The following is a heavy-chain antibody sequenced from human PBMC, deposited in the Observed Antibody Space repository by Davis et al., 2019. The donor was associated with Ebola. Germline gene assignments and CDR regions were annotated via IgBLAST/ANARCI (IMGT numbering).Heavy chain of an antibody. D-gene: IGHD1-1*01. CDR1: GGSISNYY. V-gene: IGHV4-59*08. Sequence: SETLSLTCSVSGGSISNYYWSWIRRPPGKGLEWIGYIYYSGSTNYNPSLKSRVTISVDTSKNQFSLKLSSVTAADTAVYYCARGTTSHYYWGQGTLVTVSS. CDR3: ARGTTSHYY. J-gene: IGHJ4*02. CDR2: IYYSGST.